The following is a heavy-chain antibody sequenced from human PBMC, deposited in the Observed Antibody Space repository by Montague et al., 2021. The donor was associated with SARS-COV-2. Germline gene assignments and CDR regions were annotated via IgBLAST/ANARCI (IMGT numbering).Heavy chain of an antibody. D-gene: IGHD3-9*01. CDR3: ARSHYDILTGYYTVFDY. V-gene: IGHV2-70*01. CDR1: GFSLSTSGMC. J-gene: IGHJ4*02. Sequence: PALGKPTQTLTLTCTFSGFSLSTSGMCVSWIRQPPGKALEWLALIDWDDDKYYSTSLKTRLTISKDTSKNQVVLTMTNMDPVDTATYYCARSHYDILTGYYTVFDYGGQGTLVTVSS. CDR2: IDWDDDK.